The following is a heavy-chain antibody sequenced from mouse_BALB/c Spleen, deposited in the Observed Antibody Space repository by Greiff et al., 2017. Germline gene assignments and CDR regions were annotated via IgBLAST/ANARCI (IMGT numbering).Heavy chain of an antibody. D-gene: IGHD2-4*01. J-gene: IGHJ4*01. CDR1: GYSITSGYY. Sequence: VQLKQSGPGLVKPSQSLSLTCSVTGYSITSGYYWNWIRQFPGNKLEWMGYISYDGSNNYNPSLKNRISITRDTSKNQFFLKLNSVTTEDTATYYCARGVRLRAYAMDYWGQGTSVTVSS. CDR3: ARGVRLRAYAMDY. CDR2: ISYDGSN. V-gene: IGHV3-6*02.